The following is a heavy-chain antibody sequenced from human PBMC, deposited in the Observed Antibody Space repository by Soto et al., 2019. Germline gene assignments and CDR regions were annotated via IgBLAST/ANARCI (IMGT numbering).Heavy chain of an antibody. Sequence: QVQLVQSGAEVKKPGSSVKVSCKASGGTFSSYAISWVRQAPGQGLEWMGGIIPIFGTANYAQKFQGRVTITADESTSTAYMELSSRRSEDTAVYYCARDATGRVRGVIILSSYGMDVWGQGTTVTVSS. CDR1: GGTFSSYA. CDR3: ARDATGRVRGVIILSSYGMDV. J-gene: IGHJ6*02. V-gene: IGHV1-69*01. CDR2: IIPIFGTA. D-gene: IGHD3-10*01.